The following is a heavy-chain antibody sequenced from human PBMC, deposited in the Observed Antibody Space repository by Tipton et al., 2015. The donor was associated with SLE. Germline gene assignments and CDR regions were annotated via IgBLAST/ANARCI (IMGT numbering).Heavy chain of an antibody. D-gene: IGHD4-23*01. J-gene: IGHJ5*02. CDR3: ARDPVTTVVTPDWFDP. Sequence: SLRLSCAASGFTFSSYSMNWVRQAPGKGLEWVSSISSSSSYIYYADSVKGRFTISRDNAKKSLYLQMNSLRPEDTAVYYCARDPVTTVVTPDWFDPWGQGTLVTVSS. V-gene: IGHV3-21*01. CDR1: GFTFSSYS. CDR2: ISSSSSYI.